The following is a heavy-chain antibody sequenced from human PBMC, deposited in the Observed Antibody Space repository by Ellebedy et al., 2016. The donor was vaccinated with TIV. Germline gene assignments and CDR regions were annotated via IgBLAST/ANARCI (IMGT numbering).Heavy chain of an antibody. CDR2: VWYDGSAQ. V-gene: IGHV3-33*01. Sequence: GGSLRLSXAASGFTFSSYGMHWVRQAPDKGLEWVALVWYDGSAQYYADSVQGRFTISRDNSKNTMYLQMNSLRAEDTAVYYCARDMGSYGGNTDFQHWGQGTLVTVSS. CDR3: ARDMGSYGGNTDFQH. D-gene: IGHD4-23*01. J-gene: IGHJ1*01. CDR1: GFTFSSYG.